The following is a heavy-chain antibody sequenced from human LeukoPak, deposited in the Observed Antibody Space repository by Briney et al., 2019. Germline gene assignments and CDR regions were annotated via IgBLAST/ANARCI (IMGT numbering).Heavy chain of an antibody. CDR3: ARVSGYSYGLEGDFDY. CDR2: IHYSGST. D-gene: IGHD5-18*01. J-gene: IGHJ4*02. CDR1: GGSISSSNYF. V-gene: IGHV4-39*07. Sequence: SETLSLTCIVSGGSISSSNYFWGWIRQSPGKGLEWIGNIHYSGSTYYNSSLKSRVTISVDTSKNQFSLKLSSVTAADTAMYYCARVSGYSYGLEGDFDYWGQGTLVTVSS.